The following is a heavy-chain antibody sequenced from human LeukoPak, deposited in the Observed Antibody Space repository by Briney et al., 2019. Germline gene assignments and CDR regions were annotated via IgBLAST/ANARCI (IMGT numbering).Heavy chain of an antibody. V-gene: IGHV1-46*01. CDR1: GYTFTSYY. J-gene: IGHJ6*03. CDR2: INPSGGST. CDR3: ARGIGGRSVYYYYMDV. Sequence: GASVKVSCKASGYTFTSYYMHWVRQAPGQGLEWMGIINPSGGSTSYAQKFQGGVTMTRDMSTSTVYMELSSLRSEDTAVYYCARGIGGRSVYYYYMDVWGKGTTVTVSS. D-gene: IGHD3-10*01.